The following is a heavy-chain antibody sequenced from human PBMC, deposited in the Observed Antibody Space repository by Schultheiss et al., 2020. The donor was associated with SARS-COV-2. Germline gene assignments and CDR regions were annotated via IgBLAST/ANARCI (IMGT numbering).Heavy chain of an antibody. D-gene: IGHD6-13*01. Sequence: GGSLRLSCAASGFTFSSYAMHWVRQAPGKGLEWVGRIKNKIDGGTTDYAAPVTGRFTISRDDSKNTAYLQMNSLKTEDTAVYYCTRPSSSSIDYWGQGTLVTVSS. V-gene: IGHV3-15*01. J-gene: IGHJ4*02. CDR1: GFTFSSYA. CDR3: TRPSSSSIDY. CDR2: IKNKIDGGTT.